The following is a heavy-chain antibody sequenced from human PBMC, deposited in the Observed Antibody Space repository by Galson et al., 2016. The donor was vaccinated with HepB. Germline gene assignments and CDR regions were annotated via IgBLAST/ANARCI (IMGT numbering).Heavy chain of an antibody. J-gene: IGHJ4*02. V-gene: IGHV3-23*01. CDR1: GFTLSTYV. Sequence: SLRLSCAASGFTLSTYVMTWVRQAPGKGLEWVSAIRGTGGSTYYADSVKGRFTVSRDDSKNTLYLQMNSLRVEDTAVYYCAKSMKPNWNELDYWGQGVLVTVSS. CDR3: AKSMKPNWNELDY. D-gene: IGHD1-1*01. CDR2: IRGTGGST.